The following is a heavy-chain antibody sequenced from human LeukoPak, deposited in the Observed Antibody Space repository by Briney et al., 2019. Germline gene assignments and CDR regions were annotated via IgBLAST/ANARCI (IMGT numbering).Heavy chain of an antibody. CDR3: ARANRITMIVVVTGAFDI. J-gene: IGHJ3*02. Sequence: PSETLSLTCTVSGGSISSYYWSWIRQPPGKGLEWIGYIYYSGSTNYNPSLKSRVTISVDTSKNQFSLQLNSVTPEDTAVYYCARANRITMIVVVTGAFDIWGQGTMVTVSS. CDR1: GGSISSYY. CDR2: IYYSGST. V-gene: IGHV4-59*12. D-gene: IGHD3-22*01.